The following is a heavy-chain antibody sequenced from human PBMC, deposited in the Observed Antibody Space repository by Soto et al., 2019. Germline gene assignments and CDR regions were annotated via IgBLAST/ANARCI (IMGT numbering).Heavy chain of an antibody. V-gene: IGHV4-39*01. Sequence: QLQLQESGPGLVKPSETLSLTCTVSGGSISSSNYHWGWIRQPPGKGLEWIGSIYYTGTTYYNPSLKSRITISVDTSKNQFSLKLSSVTAADTAVYYCARSHDFDSSGYQIAWGQGTLVTVSS. J-gene: IGHJ4*02. CDR1: GGSISSSNYH. CDR3: ARSHDFDSSGYQIA. D-gene: IGHD3-22*01. CDR2: IYYTGTT.